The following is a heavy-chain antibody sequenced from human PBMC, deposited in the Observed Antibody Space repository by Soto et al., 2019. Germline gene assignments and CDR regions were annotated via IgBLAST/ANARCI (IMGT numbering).Heavy chain of an antibody. V-gene: IGHV3-7*02. J-gene: IGHJ4*02. Sequence: PGGSLRLSCAASGFTFSSYWMSWVRQAPGKGLEWVANIKQDGSEKYYVDSVKGRFTISRDNAKNSLYLQMNSLRAEDTAVYYCARIGRSLVAAMRRSAPFDYWGQGTLVTVSS. CDR3: ARIGRSLVAAMRRSAPFDY. D-gene: IGHD2-15*01. CDR1: GFTFSSYW. CDR2: IKQDGSEK.